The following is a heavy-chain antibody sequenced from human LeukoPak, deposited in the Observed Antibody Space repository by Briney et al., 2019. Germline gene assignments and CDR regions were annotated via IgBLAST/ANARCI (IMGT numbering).Heavy chain of an antibody. CDR2: INWNGRSI. CDR3: ARAARTFDY. Sequence: GGSLRLSCAASGFIFYDYGMRWVRHGPGKGLEWVSGINWNGRSIGYADSVKGRFTISRDNAKNSLYMEMNSLRAEDTAVYYCARAARTFDYWGQGTLVTVSS. CDR1: GFIFYDYG. J-gene: IGHJ4*02. D-gene: IGHD6-6*01. V-gene: IGHV3-20*04.